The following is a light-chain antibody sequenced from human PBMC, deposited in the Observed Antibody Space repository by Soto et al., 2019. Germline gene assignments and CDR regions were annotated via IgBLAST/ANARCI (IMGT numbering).Light chain of an antibody. J-gene: IGKJ3*01. V-gene: IGKV3-11*01. Sequence: EIVLTQSPDTLSLSPGERATLSCRASQSVSSSLAWYQQQPGQAPRLLIYDASNRATGIPARFSGSGSGTDFTLTISSLEPEDFVVYYCQQRSNWPPEVTFGPGTKVDIK. CDR1: QSVSSS. CDR2: DAS. CDR3: QQRSNWPPEVT.